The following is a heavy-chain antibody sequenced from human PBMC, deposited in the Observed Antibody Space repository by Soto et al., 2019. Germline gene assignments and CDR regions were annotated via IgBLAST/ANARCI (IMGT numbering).Heavy chain of an antibody. J-gene: IGHJ6*02. CDR2: IIPIFGTA. V-gene: IGHV1-69*01. CDR1: GGTFSSYA. Sequence: QVQLVQSGAEVKKPGSSVKVSCKASGGTFSSYAISWVRQAPGQGLEWMGGIIPIFGTANYAQKFQGRVTITADESTSTAYMELSSLRSEDTAVYYCARDIVVVPADQGYYYYYGMDVWGQGTTVTVSS. D-gene: IGHD2-2*01. CDR3: ARDIVVVPADQGYYYYYGMDV.